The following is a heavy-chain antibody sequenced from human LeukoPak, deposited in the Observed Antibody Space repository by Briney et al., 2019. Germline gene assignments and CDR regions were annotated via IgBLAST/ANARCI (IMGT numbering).Heavy chain of an antibody. Sequence: SETLSLTCTVSGGSISSYYWNWIRQPPGKGLEWIGYIYYSGSTNYNPSLKSRVTISVDTSKNQFSLNLTSVTAADTAVYYCARLGQQLVRENAFDIWGQGTKVTVSS. CDR1: GGSISSYY. V-gene: IGHV4-59*01. CDR3: ARLGQQLVRENAFDI. CDR2: IYYSGST. D-gene: IGHD6-13*01. J-gene: IGHJ3*02.